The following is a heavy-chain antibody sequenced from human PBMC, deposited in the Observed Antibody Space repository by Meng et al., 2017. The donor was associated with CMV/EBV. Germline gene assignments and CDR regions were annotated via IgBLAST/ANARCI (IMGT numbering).Heavy chain of an antibody. Sequence: LSCAASGFTFSRYWMHWVRQAPGKGLVWVSRINSDGSSIRYADSVKGRFTISRDNAKNTVYLQMDSLRAEDTAVYYCAILTSTVPRWGQGTLVTVSS. CDR1: GFTFSRYW. D-gene: IGHD4-17*01. CDR2: INSDGSSI. CDR3: AILTSTVPR. J-gene: IGHJ4*02. V-gene: IGHV3-74*01.